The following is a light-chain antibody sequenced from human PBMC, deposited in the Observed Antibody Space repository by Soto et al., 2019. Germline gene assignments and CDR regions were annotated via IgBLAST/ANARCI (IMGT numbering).Light chain of an antibody. CDR1: SSDVGAYHY. J-gene: IGLJ3*02. Sequence: QSALSQPRSVYASPGQSVTISCTGTSSDVGAYHYVSWYQQHPGKSPKLIIFDVYRRPSGVPDRFSASKSDNTASLTISGLQAEDEADYYCCSYAGSSTLVFGGGTKLTVL. CDR3: CSYAGSSTLV. CDR2: DVY. V-gene: IGLV2-11*01.